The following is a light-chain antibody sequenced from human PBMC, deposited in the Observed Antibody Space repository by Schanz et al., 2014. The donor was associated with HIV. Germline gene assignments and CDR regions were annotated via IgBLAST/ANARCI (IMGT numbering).Light chain of an antibody. CDR2: EVI. CDR3: SSYAGNNNGV. J-gene: IGLJ3*02. Sequence: QSALTQPASVSGSPGQSITISCTGTSSNVGGYDYVSWYQQHPGKAPKLMIYEVIKRPSGVPDRFSGSKSGNTASLTISGLQAEDEADYYCSSYAGNNNGVFGGGTKLTVL. CDR1: SSNVGGYDY. V-gene: IGLV2-8*01.